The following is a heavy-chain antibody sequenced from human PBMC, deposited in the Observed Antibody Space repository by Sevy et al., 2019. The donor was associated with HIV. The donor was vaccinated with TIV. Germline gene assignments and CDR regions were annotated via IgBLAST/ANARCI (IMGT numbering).Heavy chain of an antibody. V-gene: IGHV3-30*18. J-gene: IGHJ4*02. CDR2: ISYDGSNK. D-gene: IGHD2-2*01. Sequence: GGSLRLSCAASGFTFSSYGMRWVRQAPGKGLEWVAVISYDGSNKYYADSVKGRFTISRDNSKNTLYLQMNSLRAEDTAVYYCAKDILGYCSSTSCSGGFDYWGQGTLVTVSS. CDR3: AKDILGYCSSTSCSGGFDY. CDR1: GFTFSSYG.